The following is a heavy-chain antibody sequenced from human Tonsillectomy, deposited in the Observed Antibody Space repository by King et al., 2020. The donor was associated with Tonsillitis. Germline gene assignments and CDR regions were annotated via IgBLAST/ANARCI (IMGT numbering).Heavy chain of an antibody. J-gene: IGHJ3*02. V-gene: IGHV4-59*01. CDR3: ARDPSIAARPWAFDI. CDR1: GGSISSYY. Sequence: QLQESGPGLVKPSETLSLTCTVSGGSISSYYWSWIRQPPGKGLEWIGYIYYSGSTNYNPSLKSRVTISVDTSKNQFSLKLSSVTAADTAVYYCARDPSIAARPWAFDIWGQGTMVTVSS. D-gene: IGHD6-6*01. CDR2: IYYSGST.